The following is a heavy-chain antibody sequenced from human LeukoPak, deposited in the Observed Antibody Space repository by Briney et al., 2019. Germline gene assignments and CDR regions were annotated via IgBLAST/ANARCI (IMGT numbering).Heavy chain of an antibody. V-gene: IGHV3-23*01. CDR2: ISGSGGST. CDR1: GFTFSSYA. J-gene: IGHJ3*02. Sequence: PGGSLRLSCAASGFTFSSYAMSWVRQAPGKGLEWVSAISGSGGSTYYADSVKGRFTISRDNSKNTLYLQMNSLRAEDTAVYYCAKGMIRHNDFWSGYHIWSAFDIWGQGTMVTVSS. CDR3: AKGMIRHNDFWSGYHIWSAFDI. D-gene: IGHD3-3*01.